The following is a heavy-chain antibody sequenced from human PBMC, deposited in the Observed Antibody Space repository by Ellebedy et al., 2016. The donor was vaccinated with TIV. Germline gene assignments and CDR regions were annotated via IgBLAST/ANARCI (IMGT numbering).Heavy chain of an antibody. D-gene: IGHD5-18*01. Sequence: GESLKISCAASGFTFSRYAMSWVRQAPGKGLEWVSGIFGSGGGISYADSVKGRFTISRDNSKSMVDLQMNSLRPEDTAVYYCAKDRTPGDGYWVFDQWGQGTLVTVSS. J-gene: IGHJ4*02. CDR3: AKDRTPGDGYWVFDQ. CDR1: GFTFSRYA. V-gene: IGHV3-23*01. CDR2: IFGSGGGI.